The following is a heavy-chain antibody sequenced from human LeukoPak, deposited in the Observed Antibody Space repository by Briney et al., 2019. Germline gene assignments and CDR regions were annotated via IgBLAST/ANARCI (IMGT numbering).Heavy chain of an antibody. Sequence: PGGSLRLSCAASGFTFSGYGMHWVRQAPGKGLEWVSGISWNSGSIGYADSVKGRFTISRDNAKNSLYLQMNSLRAEDTALYYCAKEGTTPFDYWGQGTLVTVSS. CDR2: ISWNSGSI. J-gene: IGHJ4*02. D-gene: IGHD4-17*01. CDR3: AKEGTTPFDY. CDR1: GFTFSGYG. V-gene: IGHV3-9*01.